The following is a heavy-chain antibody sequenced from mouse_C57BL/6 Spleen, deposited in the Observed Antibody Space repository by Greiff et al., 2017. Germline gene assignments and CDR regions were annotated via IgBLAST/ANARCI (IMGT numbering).Heavy chain of an antibody. CDR1: GYAFSSSW. J-gene: IGHJ2*01. Sequence: VKLMESGPELVKPGASVKISCKASGYAFSSSWMNWVKQRPGKGLEWIGRIYPGDGDTNYNGKFKGKATLTADKSSSTAYMQLSSLTSEDSAVYFCASHITTVVAEDYWGQGTTLTVSS. V-gene: IGHV1-82*01. D-gene: IGHD1-1*01. CDR3: ASHITTVVAEDY. CDR2: IYPGDGDT.